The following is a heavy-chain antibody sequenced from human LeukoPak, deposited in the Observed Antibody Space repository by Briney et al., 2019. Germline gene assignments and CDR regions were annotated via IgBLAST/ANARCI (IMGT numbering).Heavy chain of an antibody. V-gene: IGHV1-46*01. J-gene: IGHJ4*02. CDR3: ARGLYSSGWYRGEYYFDY. D-gene: IGHD6-19*01. CDR2: INPSGGST. Sequence: GASVKVSCKASGYTFTSYYMHWVRQAPGQGLEWMGIINPSGGSTSYAQKFQGRVTMTRDTSTSTVYMELSSLRSEDTAVNYCARGLYSSGWYRGEYYFDYWGQGTLVTVSS. CDR1: GYTFTSYY.